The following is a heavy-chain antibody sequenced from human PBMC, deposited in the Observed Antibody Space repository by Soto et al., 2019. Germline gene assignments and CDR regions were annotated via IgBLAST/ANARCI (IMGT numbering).Heavy chain of an antibody. J-gene: IGHJ4*02. D-gene: IGHD6-13*01. V-gene: IGHV3-21*01. CDR1: GFTFSSYS. CDR3: ARDHRGIAAAGTSD. Sequence: EVQLVESGGGLVKPGGSLRLSCAASGFTFSSYSMNWVRQAPGKGLEWVSSISSSSSYIYYAVSVKGRFTISRDNAKNSLYLQMNSLRAEDTAVYYCARDHRGIAAAGTSDWGQGTLVTVSS. CDR2: ISSSSSYI.